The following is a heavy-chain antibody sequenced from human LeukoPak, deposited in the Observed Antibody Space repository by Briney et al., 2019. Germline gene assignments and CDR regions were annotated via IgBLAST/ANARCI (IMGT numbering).Heavy chain of an antibody. CDR1: GFTFSTYS. CDR2: ISSASTTI. CDR3: ARDSDYYYMDV. J-gene: IGHJ6*03. V-gene: IGHV3-48*01. Sequence: PGGSLRLSCAASGFTFSTYSMNRVRQAPGKGLEWVSYISSASTTINYADSVKGRFTISRDNAKNSLYLQMNSLRAEDTAVYYCARDSDYYYMDVWGKGSTVTVSS. D-gene: IGHD3-10*01.